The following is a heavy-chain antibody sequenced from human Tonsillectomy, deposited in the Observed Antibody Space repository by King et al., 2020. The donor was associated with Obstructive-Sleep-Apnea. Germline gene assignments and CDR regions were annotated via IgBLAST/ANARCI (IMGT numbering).Heavy chain of an antibody. J-gene: IGHJ4*02. Sequence: VQLVQSGGGLVQPGGSLRLSCAASGFTFSNYWMSWVRQAPGKGLEWVANIKQDGYEKHYVDSVKGRFTISRDNAKNSLSLQMNSLGAEDTAVYYCARGLNYFDYWGQGTLVTVSS. CDR2: IKQDGYEK. CDR1: GFTFSNYW. V-gene: IGHV3-7*04. CDR3: ARGLNYFDY.